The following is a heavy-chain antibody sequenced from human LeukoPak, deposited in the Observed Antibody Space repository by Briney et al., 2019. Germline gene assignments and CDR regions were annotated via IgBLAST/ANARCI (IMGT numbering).Heavy chain of an antibody. Sequence: ASVRVSCKASRYTFTSYDINWVRQATGQGLEWMGWMNPNSGNTGYAQKFQGRVTMTRNTSISTAYMELSSLRSEDTAVYYCARNAQVTRYFDYWGQGTLVAVSS. CDR2: MNPNSGNT. J-gene: IGHJ4*02. D-gene: IGHD5-18*01. V-gene: IGHV1-8*01. CDR1: RYTFTSYD. CDR3: ARNAQVTRYFDY.